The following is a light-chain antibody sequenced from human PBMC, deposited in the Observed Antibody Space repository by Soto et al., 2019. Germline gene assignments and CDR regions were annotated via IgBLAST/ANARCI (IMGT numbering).Light chain of an antibody. CDR3: LQDYSYPLT. Sequence: AIQMTQSPSSLSASVGDRVTITCRASQGIRSDLAWYQKKSGKAPKLLIYAASSLQSGVPSRFSGSGFGSDFTLTISSLQPEDFATYYCLQDYSYPLTFGQGTSVEI. CDR2: AAS. J-gene: IGKJ1*01. V-gene: IGKV1-6*01. CDR1: QGIRSD.